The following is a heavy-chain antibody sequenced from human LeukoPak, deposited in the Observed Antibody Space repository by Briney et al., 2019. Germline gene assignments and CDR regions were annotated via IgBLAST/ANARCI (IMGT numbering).Heavy chain of an antibody. CDR1: GFTFSSYS. D-gene: IGHD3-9*01. V-gene: IGHV3-21*01. J-gene: IGHJ4*02. Sequence: GGSLRLSCAASGFTFSSYSMNWVRQAPGKGLEWVSSISSSSSYIYYADSVKGRFTISRDNAKNSLYLQMNSLRAEGTAVYYCARDEDYDILTGYYIPRHFDYWGQGTLVTVSS. CDR2: ISSSSSYI. CDR3: ARDEDYDILTGYYIPRHFDY.